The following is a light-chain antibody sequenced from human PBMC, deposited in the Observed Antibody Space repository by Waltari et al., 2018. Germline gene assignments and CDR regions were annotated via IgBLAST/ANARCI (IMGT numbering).Light chain of an antibody. CDR2: RDN. V-gene: IGLV1-47*01. Sequence: QSLLTQPPSASGTPGQRVTMSCSGSSSNVGNYFVYWYQQLPRAAPKLLIYRDNQRASGVPDRFSGSKSGTSASLAISGLRSEDEADYYCASWDGRLSGVVFGGGTQLTVL. J-gene: IGLJ3*02. CDR1: SSNVGNYF. CDR3: ASWDGRLSGVV.